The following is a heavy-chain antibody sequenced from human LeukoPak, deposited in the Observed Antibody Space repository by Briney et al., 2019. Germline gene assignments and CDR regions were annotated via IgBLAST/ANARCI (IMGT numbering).Heavy chain of an antibody. CDR2: INSDGSGT. V-gene: IGHV3-74*01. CDR3: ARGKDGVWAFDI. D-gene: IGHD3-16*01. J-gene: IGHJ3*02. CDR1: GFTFNNYW. Sequence: GGSLRLSCGASGFTFNNYWMHWVRQAPGMGLVWVSRINSDGSGTTYADSVKGRVTISRDNAKNTLYLQMNSLRAEDAAVYYCARGKDGVWAFDIWGQGTTVTVPS.